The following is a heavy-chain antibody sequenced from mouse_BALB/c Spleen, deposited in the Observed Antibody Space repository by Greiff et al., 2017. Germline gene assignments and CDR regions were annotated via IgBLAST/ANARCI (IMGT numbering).Heavy chain of an antibody. V-gene: IGHV5-6-4*01. Sequence: EEQLVESGGGLVKPGGSLKLSCAASGFTFSSYTMSWVRQTPEKRLEWVATISSGGSYTYYPDSVKGRFTISRGNAKNTLYLQMSSLKSEDTAMYYCTRDEGDGWFAYWGQGTLVTVSA. CDR1: GFTFSSYT. CDR3: TRDEGDGWFAY. CDR2: ISSGGSYT. J-gene: IGHJ3*01. D-gene: IGHD3-3*01.